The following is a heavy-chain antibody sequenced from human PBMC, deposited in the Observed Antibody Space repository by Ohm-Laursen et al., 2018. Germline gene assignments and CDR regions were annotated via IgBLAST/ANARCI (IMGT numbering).Heavy chain of an antibody. Sequence: ASVKVSCKASGYTFTNYEINWVRQATGQGLEWMGLKNPNSGNTGYAQKFQGRVTMTSNTSFSTAYMELSSLRSEDTAVYYCARSLPVVVITIDAFDIWGQGTMVTVSS. CDR2: KNPNSGNT. CDR3: ARSLPVVVITIDAFDI. J-gene: IGHJ3*02. V-gene: IGHV1-8*01. CDR1: GYTFTNYE. D-gene: IGHD3-22*01.